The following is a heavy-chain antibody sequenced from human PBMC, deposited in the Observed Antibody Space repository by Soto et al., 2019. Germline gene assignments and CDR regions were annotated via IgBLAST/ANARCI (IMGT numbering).Heavy chain of an antibody. CDR2: IIPVFGKA. CDR1: GGSFGSSA. D-gene: IGHD3-16*01. V-gene: IGHV1-69*01. J-gene: IGHJ3*01. CDR3: ARLRMAWGDGFDL. Sequence: QVQLVQSGADVKKPGSSLKVSCKTSGGSFGSSAISWVRQAAAQGLGWMGEIIPVFGKANYAQNFQGRVTMPADEVTGTLFVEVSSLRSEDTAVYFCARLRMAWGDGFDLWGLRKFVTVSS.